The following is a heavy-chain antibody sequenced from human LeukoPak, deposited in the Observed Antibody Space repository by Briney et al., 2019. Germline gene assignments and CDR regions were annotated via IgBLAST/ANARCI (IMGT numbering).Heavy chain of an antibody. V-gene: IGHV1-69*13. Sequence: ASVKVSCKASGGTLSSYAISWVRQAPGQGLEWMGGIIPIFGTANYAQKFQGRVTITADESTSTAYMELSSLRSEDTAVYYCARGAAGGAQYDFWSGYYSDYYYGMDVWGQGTTVTVSS. CDR2: IIPIFGTA. CDR3: ARGAAGGAQYDFWSGYYSDYYYGMDV. J-gene: IGHJ6*02. D-gene: IGHD3-3*01. CDR1: GGTLSSYA.